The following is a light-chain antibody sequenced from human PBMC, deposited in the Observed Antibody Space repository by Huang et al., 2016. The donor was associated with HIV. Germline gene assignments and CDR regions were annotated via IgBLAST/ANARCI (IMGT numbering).Light chain of an antibody. CDR2: DAS. J-gene: IGKJ4*01. CDR3: QQRSAWPLT. CDR1: QSVNSY. V-gene: IGKV3-11*01. Sequence: EIVLTQSPATLSLSPGKRATLSCRASQSVNSYLAWYQQKPGQAPRLLIYDASNSATGIPARFSGSGSGTDFTLTISNVQSEDFAVYYCQQRSAWPLTFGGGTQVEI.